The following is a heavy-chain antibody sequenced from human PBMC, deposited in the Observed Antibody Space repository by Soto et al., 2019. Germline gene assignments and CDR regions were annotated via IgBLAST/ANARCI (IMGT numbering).Heavy chain of an antibody. CDR2: IWYDGSNE. J-gene: IGHJ6*02. V-gene: IGHV3-33*01. Sequence: QVQLVESGGGVVQPGRSLRLSCAASGFTFESCAMYWVRQTPGKGLEWVAVIWYDGSNEQYVDSVKGRFTISRDNSKNTLYLQMSSLRAEDTAVYFCAGGLSTRHYYGMDVWGRGTTVIVSS. CDR3: AGGLSTRHYYGMDV. CDR1: GFTFESCA. D-gene: IGHD1-1*01.